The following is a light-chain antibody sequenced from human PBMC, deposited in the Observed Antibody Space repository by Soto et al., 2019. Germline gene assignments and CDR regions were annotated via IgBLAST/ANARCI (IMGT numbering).Light chain of an antibody. CDR2: FAS. CDR3: QQYNSYPWT. Sequence: IVLTQSPGTLSLSPGERATLSCRASQTVSSSYLAWYQQKPGQAPRLLIYFASSRATGIPARFSGSGSGTEFTLTISSLQPDDFATYYCQQYNSYPWTFGQGTKVDIK. CDR1: QTVSSSY. J-gene: IGKJ1*01. V-gene: IGKV3-20*01.